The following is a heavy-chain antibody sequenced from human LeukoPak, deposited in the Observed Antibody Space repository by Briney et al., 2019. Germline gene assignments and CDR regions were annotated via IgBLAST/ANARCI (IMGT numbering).Heavy chain of an antibody. CDR3: ARRDNYDY. Sequence: PGGSLRLSCAASGFTLSGNWMHWVRQAPGKGLVWVSRMNRDGRSTSYADSVKGRFTISRDNAKNTLYLQMNSLRAEDTAVYYCARRDNYDYWGQGTLVTVSS. J-gene: IGHJ4*02. V-gene: IGHV3-74*01. D-gene: IGHD2-15*01. CDR2: MNRDGRST. CDR1: GFTLSGNW.